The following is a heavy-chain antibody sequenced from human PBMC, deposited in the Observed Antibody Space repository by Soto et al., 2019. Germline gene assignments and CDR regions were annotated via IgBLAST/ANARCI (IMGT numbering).Heavy chain of an antibody. CDR1: GYTFTSYG. J-gene: IGHJ4*02. CDR3: ASMRITMVRGVIHIDDY. Sequence: ASVKVSCKASGYTFTSYGISWVRQATGQGLEWMGWMNPNSGNTGYAQKFQGRVTMTRNTSISTAYMELSSLRSEDTAVYYCASMRITMVRGVIHIDDYWGQGTLVTVSS. CDR2: MNPNSGNT. D-gene: IGHD3-10*01. V-gene: IGHV1-8*02.